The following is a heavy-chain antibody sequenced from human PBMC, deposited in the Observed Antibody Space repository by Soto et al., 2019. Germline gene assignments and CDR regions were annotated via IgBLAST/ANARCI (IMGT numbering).Heavy chain of an antibody. D-gene: IGHD6-6*01. CDR2: INPSGDST. CDR1: GYTFSSYY. CDR3: ARDKDYIAALYYYGMDV. V-gene: IGHV1-46*01. J-gene: IGHJ6*02. Sequence: ASVKVSCKASGYTFSSYYMHWVRQAPGQGLEWMGIINPSGDSTSYAQKFQGRVTMTRDTSISTAYMELSRLRSDDTAVYYCARDKDYIAALYYYGMDVWGQGTTVTV.